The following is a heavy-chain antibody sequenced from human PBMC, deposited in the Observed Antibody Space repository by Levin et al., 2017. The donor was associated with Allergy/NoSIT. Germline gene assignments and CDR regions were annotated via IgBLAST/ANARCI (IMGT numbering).Heavy chain of an antibody. CDR2: ISYDGSNE. D-gene: IGHD3-3*01. J-gene: IGHJ4*02. V-gene: IGHV3-30*03. Sequence: PGGSLRLSCAASGFTFKSYGMQWVRQAPGKGLEWVAFISYDGSNEYYADSVKGRFTISRDNSKNTLYLQMTSLRAEETAVYYCGRDKLGFLEWLLSEHTYIDYWGQGTLVTVSS. CDR3: GRDKLGFLEWLLSEHTYIDY. CDR1: GFTFKSYG.